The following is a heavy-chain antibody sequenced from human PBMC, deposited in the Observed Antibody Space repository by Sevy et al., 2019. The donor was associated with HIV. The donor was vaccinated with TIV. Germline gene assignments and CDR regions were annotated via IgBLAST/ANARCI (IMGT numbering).Heavy chain of an antibody. Sequence: ASVKVSCKASGYTFTSYYMHWVRQAPGQGLEWMGIINPSGGSTSYAQKFQGRVTMTRDTSTSTVYMELSSLRSEDTAGYYCGPGGSGWIDYWGQGTLVTVSS. CDR3: GPGGSGWIDY. CDR2: INPSGGST. CDR1: GYTFTSYY. V-gene: IGHV1-46*01. J-gene: IGHJ4*02. D-gene: IGHD6-19*01.